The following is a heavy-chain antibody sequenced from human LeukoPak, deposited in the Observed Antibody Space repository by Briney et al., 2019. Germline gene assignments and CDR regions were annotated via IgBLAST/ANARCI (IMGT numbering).Heavy chain of an antibody. J-gene: IGHJ6*04. CDR1: AFTFSSYA. CDR3: AELGITMIGGV. Sequence: GGSLRLSCAASAFTFSSYAMSWVRHATGKGLEWVSLISVSGGSTYYADSVKGRFTISRDNSKNTLYLQMNSLRAEDTAVYYCAELGITMIGGVWGKGTTVTISS. V-gene: IGHV3-23*01. CDR2: ISVSGGST. D-gene: IGHD3-10*02.